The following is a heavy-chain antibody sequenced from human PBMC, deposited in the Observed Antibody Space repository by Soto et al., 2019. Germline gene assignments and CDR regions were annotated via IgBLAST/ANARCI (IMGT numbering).Heavy chain of an antibody. V-gene: IGHV3-30-3*01. CDR2: ISYDGSNK. D-gene: IGHD4-17*01. CDR1: GFTFSSYA. J-gene: IGHJ6*02. CDR3: ARDSLYGDYDYGMDV. Sequence: GGSLRLSCAASGFTFSSYAMHWVRQAPGKGLEWVAVISYDGSNKYYADSVKGRFTISRDNSKNTLYLQMNSLRAEDTAVYYCARDSLYGDYDYGMDVWGQGTTVTVSS.